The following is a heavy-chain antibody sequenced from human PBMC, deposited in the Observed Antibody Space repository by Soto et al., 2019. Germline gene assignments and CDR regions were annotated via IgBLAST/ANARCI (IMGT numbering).Heavy chain of an antibody. CDR3: ARAKYCTNGVCSVSYMDV. CDR2: IIPILGIA. V-gene: IGHV1-69*02. J-gene: IGHJ6*03. D-gene: IGHD2-8*01. CDR1: GGTFSSYT. Sequence: SVKVSCKASGGTFSSYTISWVRQAPGQGLEWMGRIIPILGIANYAQKFQGRVTITADKSTSTAYMELSSLRSEDTAVYYCARAKYCTNGVCSVSYMDVWGKGTTVTVSS.